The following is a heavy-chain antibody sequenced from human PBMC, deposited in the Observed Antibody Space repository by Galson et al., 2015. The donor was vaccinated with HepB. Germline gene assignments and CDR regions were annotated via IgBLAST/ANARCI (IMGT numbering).Heavy chain of an antibody. CDR3: RTTVVNWYYYGMDV. CDR1: GFTFSSYG. Sequence: SLRLSCAASGFTFSSYGMHWVRQAPGKGLEWVAVIWYDGSNKYYADSVKGRFTISRDNSKNTLYLQMNSLRAEDTAVYYCRTTVVNWYYYGMDVWGQGTTVTVSS. V-gene: IGHV3-33*01. J-gene: IGHJ6*02. D-gene: IGHD4-23*01. CDR2: IWYDGSNK.